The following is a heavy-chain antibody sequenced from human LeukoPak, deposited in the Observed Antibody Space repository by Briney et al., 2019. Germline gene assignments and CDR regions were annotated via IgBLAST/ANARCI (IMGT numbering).Heavy chain of an antibody. CDR3: ARAPRTAALY. Sequence: PGGSLRLSCAASGFTFSNYWMQWGRQAPGKGLEWVANIKTDGGEQYYVDSGKGRFTISRDNAKNSLYLQTDSLRVEDTAVYYCARAPRTAALYWGQGTLVTVSS. J-gene: IGHJ4*02. D-gene: IGHD6-13*01. CDR2: IKTDGGEQ. V-gene: IGHV3-7*01. CDR1: GFTFSNYW.